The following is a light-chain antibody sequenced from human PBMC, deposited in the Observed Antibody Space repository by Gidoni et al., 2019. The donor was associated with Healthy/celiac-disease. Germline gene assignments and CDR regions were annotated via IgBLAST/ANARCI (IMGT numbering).Light chain of an antibody. CDR1: QSISSY. V-gene: IGKV1-39*01. CDR2: AAS. CDR3: QQSYSTPWT. Sequence: DIQMTQSPSSLSASVGARVTITCRESQSISSYLNWYQQKPGKAPKRLIYAASSLQSGVPSRFSGSGSGTDFTLTISSLQPEDFATYYCQQSYSTPWTFGQGTKVEIK. J-gene: IGKJ1*01.